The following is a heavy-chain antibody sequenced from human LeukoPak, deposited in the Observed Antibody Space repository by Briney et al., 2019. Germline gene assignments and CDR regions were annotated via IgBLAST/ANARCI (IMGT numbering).Heavy chain of an antibody. CDR3: ARALGTSFDY. CDR1: GGSISSSSYY. Sequence: SETLSLTCTVSGGSISSSSYYWGWIRQPPGKGLEWIGSIYYSGSTYYNPSLKSRVTISVDTSKNQFSLKLSSLTAADTAVFYCARALGTSFDYWGQGTLVTVSS. V-gene: IGHV4-39*01. D-gene: IGHD3-16*01. CDR2: IYYSGST. J-gene: IGHJ4*02.